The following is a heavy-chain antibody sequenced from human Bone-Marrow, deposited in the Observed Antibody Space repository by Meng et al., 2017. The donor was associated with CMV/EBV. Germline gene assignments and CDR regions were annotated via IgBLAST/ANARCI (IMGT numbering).Heavy chain of an antibody. V-gene: IGHV3-21*01. J-gene: IGHJ4*02. CDR2: ISSSSSYI. Sequence: GESLKISCAAYGFTFSSYWMHWVRQAPGKGREWVSSISSSSSYIYYADSVKGRFTISRDNAKNSPYLQMNCLRAEDTAVYYCARVSYYYDSSGYYSEAVDYWGQGTLVTVSS. CDR1: GFTFSSYW. CDR3: ARVSYYYDSSGYYSEAVDY. D-gene: IGHD3-22*01.